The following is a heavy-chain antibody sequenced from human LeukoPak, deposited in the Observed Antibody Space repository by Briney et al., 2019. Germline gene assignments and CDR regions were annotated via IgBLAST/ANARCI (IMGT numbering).Heavy chain of an antibody. J-gene: IGHJ4*02. CDR3: ARVQRAGYYYDSSYHH. CDR2: ISYDGSNK. Sequence: GRSLRLSCAASGFTFSSYAMHWVRQAPGKGLEWVAVISYDGSNKYYADSVKGRFTISRDNSKNTLYLQMNSLGPEDTAVYYCARVQRAGYYYDSSYHHWGQGTLVTVSS. D-gene: IGHD3-22*01. CDR1: GFTFSSYA. V-gene: IGHV3-30*04.